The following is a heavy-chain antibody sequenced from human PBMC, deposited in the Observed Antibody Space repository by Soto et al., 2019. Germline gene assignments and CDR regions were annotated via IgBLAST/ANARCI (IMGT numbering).Heavy chain of an antibody. Sequence: PSETLSLTCAVSGGSISSGGYSWSWIRQPPGKGLEWIGYIYHSGSTYYNPSLKSRVTISVDRSKNQFSLKLSSVTAADTAVYYCARDQGYSYGGRSWFDPWGQGTLVTVSS. D-gene: IGHD5-18*01. CDR2: IYHSGST. V-gene: IGHV4-30-2*01. CDR1: GGSISSGGYS. CDR3: ARDQGYSYGGRSWFDP. J-gene: IGHJ5*02.